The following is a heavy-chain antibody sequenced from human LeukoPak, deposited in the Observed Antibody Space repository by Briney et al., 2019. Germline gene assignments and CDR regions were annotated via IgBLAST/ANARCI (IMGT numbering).Heavy chain of an antibody. V-gene: IGHV1-8*01. CDR1: GYTFTIYD. CDR2: MNPNSGNT. J-gene: IGHJ6*03. CDR3: ARGTFTKLGGYYYYMDV. D-gene: IGHD2-8*01. Sequence: GASVKVSCKTSGYTFTIYDINWVRQATGQGLEWMGWMNPNSGNTGYAQKFQGRVTMARNTSTSTVCMELSSLRSEDTAVYYCARGTFTKLGGYYYYMDVWGKGTTVTVSS.